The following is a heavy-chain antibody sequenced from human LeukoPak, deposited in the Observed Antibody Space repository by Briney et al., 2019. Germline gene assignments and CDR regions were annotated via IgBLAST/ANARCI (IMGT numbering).Heavy chain of an antibody. CDR2: IIPIFGTA. CDR3: ARSMVRGVILGYFDY. CDR1: GGTFSSYA. J-gene: IGHJ4*02. D-gene: IGHD3-10*01. V-gene: IGHV1-69*05. Sequence: SVKVSCKASGGTFSSYAISWVRQAPGQGLDWMGGIIPIFGTANYAQKFQGRVTITTDESTSTAYMELSSLRSEDTAVYYCARSMVRGVILGYFDYWGQGTLVTVSS.